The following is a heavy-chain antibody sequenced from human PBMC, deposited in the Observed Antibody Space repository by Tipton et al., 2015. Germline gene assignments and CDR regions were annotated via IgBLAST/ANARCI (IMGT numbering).Heavy chain of an antibody. J-gene: IGHJ4*02. CDR1: GGSIDSYY. CDR3: ARARGRHGGLFDS. CDR2: IDFRGST. Sequence: TLSLTCTVSGGSIDSYYWSWIRQPPGKRLEWIGYIDFRGSTEYNPSVKSRVSISVDRSKTQFSLKMSSVTASDTAVYYCARARGRHGGLFDSWGQGILVTVSS. V-gene: IGHV4-4*09. D-gene: IGHD4-23*01.